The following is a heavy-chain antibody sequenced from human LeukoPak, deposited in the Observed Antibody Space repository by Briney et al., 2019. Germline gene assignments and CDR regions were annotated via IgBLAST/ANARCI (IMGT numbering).Heavy chain of an antibody. J-gene: IGHJ4*02. CDR1: GFTFDDYA. V-gene: IGHV3-9*01. CDR3: AKERRGWTNYYFDY. CDR2: ISWNSGSI. D-gene: IGHD1/OR15-1a*01. Sequence: PGGSLRLSCAASGFTFDDYAMHWVRQAPGKGLEWVAGISWNSGSIGYADSAKGRFTISRDNAKNSLYLQMNSLRAEDTALYYCAKERRGWTNYYFDYWGQGTLVTVSS.